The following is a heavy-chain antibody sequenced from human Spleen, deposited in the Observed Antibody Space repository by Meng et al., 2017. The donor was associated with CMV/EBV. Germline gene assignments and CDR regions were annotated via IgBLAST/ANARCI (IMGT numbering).Heavy chain of an antibody. CDR2: IYYSGST. V-gene: IGHV4-59*01. CDR1: GGSISPYY. Sequence: SETLSLTCTVSGGSISPYYWTWIRQPPGKGLEWVGYIYYSGSTNYNPSLKSRGTISVDTSKNQFSLELTSVIAADTAVYYCARDSSCSSISCYRGLGAFDIWGQGTMVTVSS. D-gene: IGHD2-2*02. CDR3: ARDSSCSSISCYRGLGAFDI. J-gene: IGHJ3*02.